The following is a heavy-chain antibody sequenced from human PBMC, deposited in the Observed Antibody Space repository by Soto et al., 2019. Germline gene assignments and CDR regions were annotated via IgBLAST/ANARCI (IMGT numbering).Heavy chain of an antibody. D-gene: IGHD6-13*01. CDR1: GYTLTELS. J-gene: IGHJ4*02. V-gene: IGHV1-24*01. Sequence: QVQLVQSGAEVKKPGASVKVSCKVSGYTLTELSMHWVRQAPGKGLEWRGGFDLEDGATIYAQKFQGRVTMTEDTSTDTAFMELTSLRSEDTAVYYCATGPVGSSWYSGLLDFWGQGTLVTVSS. CDR2: FDLEDGAT. CDR3: ATGPVGSSWYSGLLDF.